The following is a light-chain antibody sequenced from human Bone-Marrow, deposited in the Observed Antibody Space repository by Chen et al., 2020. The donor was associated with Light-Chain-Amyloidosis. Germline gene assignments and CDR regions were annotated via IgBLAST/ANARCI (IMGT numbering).Light chain of an antibody. J-gene: IGKJ4*01. CDR3: QLSYSTPT. CDR1: QSITKF. V-gene: IGKV1-39*01. Sequence: DIQMTQSPSSLSASVGDRVTITCRASQSITKFLNWYQQKPGKGPKLLIYTASSLQSGVPSRFSGSGSGTDFSLTISSVQPEDLATYYCQLSYSTPTFGGGTKLEIK. CDR2: TAS.